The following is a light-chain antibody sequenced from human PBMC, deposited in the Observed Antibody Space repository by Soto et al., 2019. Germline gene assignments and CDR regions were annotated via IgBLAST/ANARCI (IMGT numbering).Light chain of an antibody. CDR2: KVS. CDR3: MHGTHWPIT. CDR1: QSLVHSDGIAY. J-gene: IGKJ5*01. V-gene: IGKV2-30*02. Sequence: VVMTQSPLSLPVTLGQPASISCRSNQSLVHSDGIAYFSWFQQRPGRSPRRLIYKVSNRDSGVPARFSGSGSGTDFALKISRVEAEDVGVYYCMHGTHWPITFGQGTRLEIK.